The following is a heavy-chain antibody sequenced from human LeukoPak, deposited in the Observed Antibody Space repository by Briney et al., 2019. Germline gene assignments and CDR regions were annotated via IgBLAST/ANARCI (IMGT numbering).Heavy chain of an antibody. V-gene: IGHV1-2*02. CDR3: ATTNEYYDFWS. CDR1: GYTFTGYY. Sequence: RRASVKVSCKASGYTFTGYYTHWVRQAPGQGLEWMGWIYPHRSGPNYAQKFQGRVTMTRDTSISTAYMELSSLRSDDTAVYYCATTNEYYDFWSWGQGTLVTVSS. J-gene: IGHJ4*02. D-gene: IGHD3-3*01. CDR2: IYPHRSGP.